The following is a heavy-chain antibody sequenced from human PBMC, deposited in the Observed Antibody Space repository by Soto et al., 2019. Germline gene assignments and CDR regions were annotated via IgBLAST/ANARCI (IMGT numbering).Heavy chain of an antibody. D-gene: IGHD2-2*01. V-gene: IGHV1-8*02. J-gene: IGHJ4*02. CDR3: ATHQYQDQQVN. CDR1: GYTFQTYD. CDR2: VTPNSGGT. Sequence: ASVKVSCKASGYTFQTYDIIWVRQATGQGLEWMGWVTPNSGGTVYAQKFQGRATMTRDTSISTAYMELSSLRSDDTALYYCATHQYQDQQVNWGQGTLVTVSS.